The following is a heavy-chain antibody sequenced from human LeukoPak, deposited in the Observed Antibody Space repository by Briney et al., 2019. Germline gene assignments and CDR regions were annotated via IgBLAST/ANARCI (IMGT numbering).Heavy chain of an antibody. CDR2: IYYSGST. CDR1: GGSISSSSYY. Sequence: PSETLSLTCTVSGGSISSSSYYWGWIRQPPGKGLEWIGSIYYSGSTYYNPSLKSRVTISVDTSKNQFSLKLSSVTAADTAVYYCASRTYYYDSSGYYFDYWGQGTLVTVSS. J-gene: IGHJ4*02. D-gene: IGHD3-22*01. V-gene: IGHV4-39*01. CDR3: ASRTYYYDSSGYYFDY.